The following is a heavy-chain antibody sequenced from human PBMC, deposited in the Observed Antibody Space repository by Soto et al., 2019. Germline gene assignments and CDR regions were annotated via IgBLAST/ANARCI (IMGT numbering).Heavy chain of an antibody. CDR1: GFTFSTYS. Sequence: PGGSLRLSCAASGFTFSTYSMNWVRQAPGKGLEWVSSISGSGNYTHYADFLRGRFTISRDNAKTSLYLQMNSLRAEDTAVYYCAREGINNYNEYYFDSWGQVPAVTFSS. J-gene: IGHJ4*02. V-gene: IGHV3-21*01. CDR2: ISGSGNYT. D-gene: IGHD4-4*01. CDR3: AREGINNYNEYYFDS.